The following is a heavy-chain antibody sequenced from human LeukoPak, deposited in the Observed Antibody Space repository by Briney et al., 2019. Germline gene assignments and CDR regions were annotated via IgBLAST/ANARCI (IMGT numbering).Heavy chain of an antibody. CDR3: ARGPSHGAFDI. V-gene: IGHV1-2*02. J-gene: IGHJ3*02. CDR2: INPNNGHT. Sequence: ASVKVSCKASGYSFSTYWLHWLRQAPGQGLEWTGWINPNNGHTYSAQIFQGRVTMTRDTSISTVYMELSRLESDDTAVYYCARGPSHGAFDIWGQGTMVTVSS. CDR1: GYSFSTYW.